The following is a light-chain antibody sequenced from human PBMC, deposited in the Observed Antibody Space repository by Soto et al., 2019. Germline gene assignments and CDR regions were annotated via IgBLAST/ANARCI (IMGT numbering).Light chain of an antibody. CDR1: SSDISGYDY. CDR3: NSYTTSSSLYV. V-gene: IGLV2-14*01. Sequence: QSVLTQPASVSGSPGQSITISCTGTSSDISGYDYVSWYQQYPGKAPKLMIYDVSNRPSGVSDRFSGSKSANTASLTISGLQAEDEADYYCNSYTTSSSLYVFGTGTKLTVL. CDR2: DVS. J-gene: IGLJ1*01.